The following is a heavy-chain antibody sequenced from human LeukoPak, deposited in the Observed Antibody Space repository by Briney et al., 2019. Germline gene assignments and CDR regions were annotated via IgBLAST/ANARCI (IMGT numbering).Heavy chain of an antibody. Sequence: HGASVKVSCKASGFTFTSSAMQWVRQARGQRLEWIGWIVVGSGNTNYAQKFQERVTITRDMSTSTAYMELSSLRSEDTAVYYCAADEAMTYAFEIWGQGTMVTVSS. J-gene: IGHJ3*02. D-gene: IGHD2-2*01. CDR1: GFTFTSSA. CDR2: IVVGSGNT. V-gene: IGHV1-58*02. CDR3: AADEAMTYAFEI.